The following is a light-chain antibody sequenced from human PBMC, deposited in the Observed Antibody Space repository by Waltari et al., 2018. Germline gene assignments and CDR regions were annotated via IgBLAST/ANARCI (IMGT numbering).Light chain of an antibody. CDR1: RSELCVHNY. J-gene: IGLJ2*01. CDR3: CSYAGPYTLII. Sequence: QSALPQPRSVSWSPGQSVTISCTGTRSELCVHNYVPWYKQNPGNAHQPIIYDFTQRPSGVPDRFAGSKSGNPASLTISGLQAEDEADYYCCSYAGPYTLIIFGGGTKLTVV. V-gene: IGLV2-11*01. CDR2: DFT.